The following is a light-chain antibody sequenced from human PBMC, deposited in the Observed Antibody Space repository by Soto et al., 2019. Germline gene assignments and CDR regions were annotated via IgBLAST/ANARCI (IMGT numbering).Light chain of an antibody. CDR3: SSYISNMTNV. Sequence: QSALTQPASVSGSPGQSITISCTGTSSDVGGYDYVSWYQQHPGKAPKLMIYEVSNRPSGVSNRFSGSKSGNTASLTISGLQAEDEADYYCSSYISNMTNVFGTGTKLTVL. J-gene: IGLJ1*01. V-gene: IGLV2-14*01. CDR1: SSDVGGYDY. CDR2: EVS.